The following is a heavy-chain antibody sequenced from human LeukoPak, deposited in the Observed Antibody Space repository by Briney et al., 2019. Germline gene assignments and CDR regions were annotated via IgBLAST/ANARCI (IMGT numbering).Heavy chain of an antibody. D-gene: IGHD3-22*01. CDR1: GFTVSSNY. J-gene: IGHJ1*01. CDR2: IYSGGST. CDR3: ASYYYDSSGYLGH. V-gene: IGHV3-53*01. Sequence: GSLRLSCAASGFTVSSNYMSWVRQAPGKGLEWVSVIYSGGSTYYADSVKGRFTISRGNSKNTLYLQMNSLRAEDTAVYYCASYYYDSSGYLGHWGQGTLVTVSS.